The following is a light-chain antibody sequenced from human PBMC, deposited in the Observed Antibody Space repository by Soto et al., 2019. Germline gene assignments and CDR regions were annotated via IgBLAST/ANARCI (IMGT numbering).Light chain of an antibody. V-gene: IGKV3-20*01. CDR2: GAF. Sequence: VMAQSPATLSLSPGETATLSCRASQSVRSKLAWYQQKPGQAPWLLIYGAFNRAGGVPDRFSGSVSGTDFTLTISRLEPEDFAVYYCQQYGSSPRTFGQGTKVDIK. CDR3: QQYGSSPRT. CDR1: QSVRSK. J-gene: IGKJ1*01.